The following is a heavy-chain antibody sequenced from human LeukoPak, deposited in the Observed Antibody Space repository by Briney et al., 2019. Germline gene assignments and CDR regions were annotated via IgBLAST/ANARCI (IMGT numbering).Heavy chain of an antibody. CDR2: ISVSGST. CDR1: GFTLSSQP. J-gene: IGHJ4*02. Sequence: PGGSLRLSCAGSGFTLSSQPMSWVRQAPGKGLEWVSGISVSGSTFYADSVKGRFTISRDNAKNTLYLQMNSLRAEDAAVYYCGTDMVKGYWGQGTLLTVAS. D-gene: IGHD2-21*01. CDR3: GTDMVKGY. V-gene: IGHV3-23*01.